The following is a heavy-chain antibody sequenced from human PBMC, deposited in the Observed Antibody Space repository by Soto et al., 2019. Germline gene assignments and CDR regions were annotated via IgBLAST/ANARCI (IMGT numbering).Heavy chain of an antibody. CDR2: IDPKSGGT. D-gene: IGHD5-12*01. J-gene: IGHJ4*02. CDR1: GPTFIAYY. Sequence: QLVQSGAAVKKPGASVRVSCKTSGPTFIAYYIHWVRQAPGQGLEWMGWIDPKSGGTTYEQKFLGRVTMTRDTSMNTAYMDLNRLTSDDTAVYYCARVSVDVPEWGQGTLITVSS. CDR3: ARVSVDVPE. V-gene: IGHV1-2*02.